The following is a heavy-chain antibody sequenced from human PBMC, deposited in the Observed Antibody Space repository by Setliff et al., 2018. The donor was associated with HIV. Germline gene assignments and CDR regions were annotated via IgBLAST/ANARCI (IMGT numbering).Heavy chain of an antibody. V-gene: IGHV3-21*05. Sequence: PGGSLRLSCAASGFTFSSYSMNWVRQAPGKGLEWVSYISSSSSSIYHADSLRGRFTISRDNARNSLYLHLRALGAEDTAIYYCARDAYGDSYFDYWGQGTLVTVSS. CDR2: ISSSSSSI. CDR3: ARDAYGDSYFDY. J-gene: IGHJ4*02. D-gene: IGHD4-17*01. CDR1: GFTFSSYS.